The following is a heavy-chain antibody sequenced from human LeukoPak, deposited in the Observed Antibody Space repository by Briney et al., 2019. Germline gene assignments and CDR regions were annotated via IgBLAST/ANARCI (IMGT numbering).Heavy chain of an antibody. CDR2: LRYDGSNK. D-gene: IGHD6-6*01. Sequence: GGSLRLSCAASGFTFSSYGMHWVRQAPGKGLEWVAFLRYDGSNKYYADSVKGRFTISRDNSKNTLYLQMNSLRAEDTAVYYCAKDQVAAPPFDYWGQGTLVTVSS. CDR1: GFTFSSYG. CDR3: AKDQVAAPPFDY. V-gene: IGHV3-30*02. J-gene: IGHJ4*02.